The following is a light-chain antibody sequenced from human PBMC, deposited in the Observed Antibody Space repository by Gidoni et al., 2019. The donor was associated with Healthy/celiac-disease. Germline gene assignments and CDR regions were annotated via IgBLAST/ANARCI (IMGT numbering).Light chain of an antibody. CDR2: DAS. CDR3: QQYDNLPLT. J-gene: IGKJ4*01. V-gene: IGKV1-33*01. Sequence: DIQMIQSPSSLSASVGDRVTITCQLSKDISNYLNWYQQKPGKAPKLLIYDASNLETGVPSRFSGSGSGTDFTFTISSLQPEDIATYYCQQYDNLPLTFXGXTKVEIK. CDR1: KDISNY.